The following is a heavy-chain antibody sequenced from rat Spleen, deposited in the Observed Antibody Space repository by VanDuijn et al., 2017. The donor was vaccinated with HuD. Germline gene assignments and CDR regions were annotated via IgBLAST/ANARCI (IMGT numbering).Heavy chain of an antibody. CDR3: ARHGGYFDY. J-gene: IGHJ2*01. CDR2: ISPDGGST. V-gene: IGHV5-58*01. Sequence: EVQLVESGGGLVQPGKSLKLSCVASGFTFSSYWIYWIRQAPGEGLEWVSSISPDGGSTYYPDSVKGRFTISRDNAENTVYLQMHSLRSEDTATYYCARHGGYFDYWGQGVMVTVSS. CDR1: GFTFSSYW. D-gene: IGHD4-1*01.